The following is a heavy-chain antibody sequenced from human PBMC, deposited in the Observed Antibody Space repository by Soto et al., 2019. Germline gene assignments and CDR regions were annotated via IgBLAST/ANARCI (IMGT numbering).Heavy chain of an antibody. CDR3: ARDDCSSTSCYAGGWNYYYYYYMDV. CDR1: GFTVSSNY. V-gene: IGHV3-66*01. Sequence: EVQLVESGGGLVQPGGSLRLSCAASGFTVSSNYMSWVRQAPGKGLEWVSVIYSGGSTYYADSVKGRFTISRDNSKNTLYLQMNSLRAEDTAVYYCARDDCSSTSCYAGGWNYYYYYYMDVWGKGTTVTVSS. D-gene: IGHD2-2*01. CDR2: IYSGGST. J-gene: IGHJ6*03.